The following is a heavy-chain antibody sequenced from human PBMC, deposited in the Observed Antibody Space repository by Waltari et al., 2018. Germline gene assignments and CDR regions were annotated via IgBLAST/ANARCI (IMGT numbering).Heavy chain of an antibody. CDR2: SSSSSSTI. D-gene: IGHD6-13*01. V-gene: IGHV3-48*04. CDR1: GFTFSSYS. CDR3: ARGLGLSWYFDY. Sequence: EVQLVESGGGLVQPGGSLRLSCAASGFTFSSYSMNWVRQAPGKGMEWVSNSSSSSSTIYYADSVKGRFTISRDNAKNSLYLQMNSLRAEDTAVYYCARGLGLSWYFDYWGQGTLVTVSS. J-gene: IGHJ4*02.